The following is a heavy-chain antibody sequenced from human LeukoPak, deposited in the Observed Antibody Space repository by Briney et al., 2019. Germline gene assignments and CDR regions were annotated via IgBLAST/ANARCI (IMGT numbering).Heavy chain of an antibody. CDR2: INPSGGST. J-gene: IGHJ4*02. CDR1: GYTFTSYG. CDR3: ARDVFPGLRLMSRYYFDY. Sequence: ASVKVSCKASGYTFTSYGISWVRQAPGQGLEWMGIINPSGGSTSYAQKFQGRVTMTRDTSTSTVYMELSSLRSEDTAVYYCARDVFPGLRLMSRYYFDYWGQGTLVTVSS. V-gene: IGHV1-46*01. D-gene: IGHD2-21*01.